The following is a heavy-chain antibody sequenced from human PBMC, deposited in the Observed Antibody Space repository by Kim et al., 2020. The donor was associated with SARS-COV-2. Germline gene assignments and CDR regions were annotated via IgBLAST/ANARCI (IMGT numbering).Heavy chain of an antibody. CDR1: GFTFSSYG. CDR2: IWYDGSNK. D-gene: IGHD3-9*01. Sequence: GGSLRLSCAASGFTFSSYGMHWVRQAPGKGLEWVAVIWYDGSNKYYADSVKGRFTISRDNSKNTLYLQMNSLRAEDTAVYYCARGTPRAYFDWLLPQNEGAFDYWGQGTLVTVSS. CDR3: ARGTPRAYFDWLLPQNEGAFDY. V-gene: IGHV3-33*01. J-gene: IGHJ4*02.